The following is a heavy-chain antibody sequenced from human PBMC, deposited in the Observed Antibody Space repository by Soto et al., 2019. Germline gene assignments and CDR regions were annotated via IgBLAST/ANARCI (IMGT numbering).Heavy chain of an antibody. V-gene: IGHV3-23*01. CDR2: ISGSGGST. J-gene: IGHJ3*02. CDR3: AKDDKAVAEPTGGGNAFDI. D-gene: IGHD6-19*01. Sequence: GGSLRLSCAASGFTFSSYAMSWVRQAPGKGLEWVSAISGSGGSTYYADSVKGRFTISRDNSKNTLYLQMNSLRAEDTAVYYCAKDDKAVAEPTGGGNAFDIWGQGTMVTVSS. CDR1: GFTFSSYA.